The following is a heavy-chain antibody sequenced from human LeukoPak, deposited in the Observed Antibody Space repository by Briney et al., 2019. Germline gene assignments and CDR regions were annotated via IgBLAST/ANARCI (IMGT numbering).Heavy chain of an antibody. CDR1: GFTFSSYA. D-gene: IGHD4-17*01. CDR2: ISGSGGST. V-gene: IGHV3-23*01. J-gene: IGHJ4*02. CDR3: AKDPPGYGDGMYYLDY. Sequence: GGSLRLSCAASGFTFSSYAMSWVRQAPGKGLEWVSAISGSGGSTYYADSVKGRFTISRDNSKNTLYLQMNSLRAEDTAVYYCAKDPPGYGDGMYYLDYWGQGTLVTVSS.